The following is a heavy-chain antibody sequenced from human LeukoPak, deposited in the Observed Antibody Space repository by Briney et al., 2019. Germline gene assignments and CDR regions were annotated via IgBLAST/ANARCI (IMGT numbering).Heavy chain of an antibody. CDR3: ARDDEFTFGTDS. CDR2: IKEDGSET. D-gene: IGHD3-16*01. CDR1: GFTFSRYW. Sequence: GGSLRLSCAASGFTFSRYWMSWVRQAPGKGLEWVANIKEDGSETYYADSVKGRFTISRDNAKSSLFLQMNSLRAEDTAVYYCARDDEFTFGTDSWGQGTLVTVSS. V-gene: IGHV3-7*01. J-gene: IGHJ4*02.